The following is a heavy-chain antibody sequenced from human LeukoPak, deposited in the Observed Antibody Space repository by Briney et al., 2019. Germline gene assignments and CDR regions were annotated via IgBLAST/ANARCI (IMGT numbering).Heavy chain of an antibody. CDR2: IWVDGSKK. J-gene: IGHJ4*02. V-gene: IGHV3-33*01. Sequence: GGSLRLPCATSGFTFSSYSMQWVRQAPGKGLEWVAVIWVDGSKKFYADSVEGRSTISRDDSKSTSYLQMNSLRAEDTAVYYCARDQGYCSGGRCHSHFDYWGQGTLVTVSS. D-gene: IGHD2-15*01. CDR1: GFTFSSYS. CDR3: ARDQGYCSGGRCHSHFDY.